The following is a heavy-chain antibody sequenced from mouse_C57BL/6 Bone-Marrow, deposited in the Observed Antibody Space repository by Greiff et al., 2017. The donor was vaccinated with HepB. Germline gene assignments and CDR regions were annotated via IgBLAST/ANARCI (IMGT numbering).Heavy chain of an antibody. CDR3: ARSSPGDY. CDR2: IYPGDGDT. V-gene: IGHV1-82*01. J-gene: IGHJ2*01. CDR1: GYAFSSSW. Sequence: VQLQESGPELVKPGASVKISCKASGYAFSSSWMNWVKQRPGKGLEWIGRIYPGDGDTNYNGKFKGKATLTADKSSSTAYMQLSSLTSEDSAVYFCARSSPGDYWGQGTTLTVSS.